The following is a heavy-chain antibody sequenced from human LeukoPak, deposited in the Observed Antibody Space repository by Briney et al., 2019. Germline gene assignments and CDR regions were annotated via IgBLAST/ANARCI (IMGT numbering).Heavy chain of an antibody. CDR1: GFTFSTYW. Sequence: GGSLRLSCAASGFTFSTYWMSWVRQAPGKGLEWVVNIKQDGTEKYYVDSVKGRFTISRDNAKNSLYLQMNSLRAEDTAVYYCARGYTYGYIFYFDYWGQGTLVTVSS. CDR3: ARGYTYGYIFYFDY. D-gene: IGHD5-18*01. J-gene: IGHJ4*02. V-gene: IGHV3-7*01. CDR2: IKQDGTEK.